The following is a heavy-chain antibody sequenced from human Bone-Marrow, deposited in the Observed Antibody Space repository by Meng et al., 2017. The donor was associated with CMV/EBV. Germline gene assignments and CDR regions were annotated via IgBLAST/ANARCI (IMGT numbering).Heavy chain of an antibody. Sequence: SVKVSCKASGGTFSSYAISWVRQAPGQGLEWMGGIIPIFGTANYAQKFQGRVTITTDESTSTAYMELSSLRSEDTAVYYCARGPGGWLQLPPEYFQHWGQGPLVPVSS. V-gene: IGHV1-69*05. D-gene: IGHD5-24*01. CDR1: GGTFSSYA. CDR3: ARGPGGWLQLPPEYFQH. J-gene: IGHJ1*01. CDR2: IIPIFGTA.